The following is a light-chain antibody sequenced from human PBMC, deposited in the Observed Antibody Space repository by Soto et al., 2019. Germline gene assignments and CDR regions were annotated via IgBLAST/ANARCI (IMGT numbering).Light chain of an antibody. CDR1: QSISSY. Sequence: DIPFTQSPAALSASDGDRVSITCRASQSISSYLNWYQQKPGKAPKLLIYAASSLQSGVPSRFSGSGSGTEFTLTISSLQPEDFATYYCLQHNSYPWTFGQGTKVDI. V-gene: IGKV1-17*01. CDR3: LQHNSYPWT. CDR2: AAS. J-gene: IGKJ1*01.